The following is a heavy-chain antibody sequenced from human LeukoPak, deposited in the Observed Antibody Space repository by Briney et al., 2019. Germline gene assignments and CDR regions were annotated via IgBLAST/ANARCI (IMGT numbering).Heavy chain of an antibody. D-gene: IGHD5-18*01. CDR1: GASMNTHY. Sequence: TETLSLTCAVSGASMNTHYWSWIRQPPGKGLEWIGYMLDTVTTKDNPSLKSRFTLSADTSKNQFSLRLTSVTAADTAVYYCATIKRGNIFGYFDFWGQGIPVTVSS. CDR2: MLDTVTT. CDR3: ATIKRGNIFGYFDF. J-gene: IGHJ4*02. V-gene: IGHV4-59*11.